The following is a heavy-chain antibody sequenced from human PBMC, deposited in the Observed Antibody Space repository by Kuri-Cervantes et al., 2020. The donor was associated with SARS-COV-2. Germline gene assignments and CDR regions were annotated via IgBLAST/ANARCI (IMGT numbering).Heavy chain of an antibody. V-gene: IGHV3-48*03. J-gene: IGHJ4*02. CDR2: ISSSGSTI. CDR3: ARDLSQGLLRN. Sequence: GGSLRLSCAASGFTFSSYEMNWVRQAPGKGLEWVSYISSSGSTIYYADSVKGRFTISSDNAKNSLYLQMNSLRAEDTAVYYCARDLSQGLLRNWGKGTLVTVSS. CDR1: GFTFSSYE. D-gene: IGHD1-26*01.